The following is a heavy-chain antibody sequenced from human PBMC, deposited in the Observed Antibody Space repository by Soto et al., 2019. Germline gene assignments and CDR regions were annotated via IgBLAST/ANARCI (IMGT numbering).Heavy chain of an antibody. CDR3: ARDHRKITIFGVKKEAFDI. CDR2: ISSSSSYI. V-gene: IGHV3-21*01. J-gene: IGHJ3*02. D-gene: IGHD3-3*01. Sequence: GGSLRLSCAASGFTFSSYSMNWVRQAPGKGLEWVSSISSSSSYIYYADSVKGRFTISRDNAKNSLYLQMNSLRAEDTAVYYCARDHRKITIFGVKKEAFDIWGQGTMVTVSS. CDR1: GFTFSSYS.